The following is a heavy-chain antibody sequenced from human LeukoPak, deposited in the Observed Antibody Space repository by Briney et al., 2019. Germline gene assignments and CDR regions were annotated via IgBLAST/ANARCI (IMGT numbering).Heavy chain of an antibody. V-gene: IGHV3-48*01. CDR1: GFTFRTFG. CDR3: AGSTWIQSWVPSMDV. CDR2: ITSSSSTI. D-gene: IGHD5-18*01. J-gene: IGHJ6*03. Sequence: GGSLRLSCAASGFTFRTFGMNWVRQAPGKGLEWISYITSSSSTIYDADSVRGRFTISRDNAKNSLYLQMNSLRAEDTAVYYCAGSTWIQSWVPSMDVWGKGTTVTVSS.